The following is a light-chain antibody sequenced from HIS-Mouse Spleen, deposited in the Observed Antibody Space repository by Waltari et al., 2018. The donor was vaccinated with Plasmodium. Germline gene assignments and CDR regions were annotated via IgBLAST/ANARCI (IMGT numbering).Light chain of an antibody. J-gene: IGLJ2*01. CDR2: EAS. Sequence: QSALTQPPSASGSPGQSVIISCTGTSSDVGGYNYVSWYQQHPGKAPKLMIYEASKRPSGGPDRFAGAKSGNTASLTVSGLQAEDEADYYCSSYAGSNNVVFGGGTKLTVL. CDR1: SSDVGGYNY. CDR3: SSYAGSNNVV. V-gene: IGLV2-8*01.